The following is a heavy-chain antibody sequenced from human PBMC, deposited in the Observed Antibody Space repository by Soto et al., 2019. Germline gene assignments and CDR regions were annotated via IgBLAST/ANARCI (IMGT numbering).Heavy chain of an antibody. J-gene: IGHJ4*02. V-gene: IGHV1-58*01. Sequence: SVKVSCKASGFTFTSSAVQWVRQARGQRLEWIGWIVVGSGNTNYAQKFQERVTITRDMSTSTAYMELSSLRSEDTAVYYCAADRVGYSGYDGVFFDYWGQGTLVTVSS. CDR1: GFTFTSSA. CDR3: AADRVGYSGYDGVFFDY. D-gene: IGHD5-12*01. CDR2: IVVGSGNT.